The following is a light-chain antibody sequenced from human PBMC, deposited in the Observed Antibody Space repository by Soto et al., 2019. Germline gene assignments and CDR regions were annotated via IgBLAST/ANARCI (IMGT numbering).Light chain of an antibody. V-gene: IGKV3-11*01. CDR1: QSVNSY. J-gene: IGKJ3*01. Sequence: EIVLTQSPATLSLSPGERATLSCRASQSVNSYIAWYQQKAGQAPRLLIHDASHRATGIPARFSGSGSGTGFTLTISSLEPEDFAVYYCQHRSGFTFGPGTKVDV. CDR3: QHRSGFT. CDR2: DAS.